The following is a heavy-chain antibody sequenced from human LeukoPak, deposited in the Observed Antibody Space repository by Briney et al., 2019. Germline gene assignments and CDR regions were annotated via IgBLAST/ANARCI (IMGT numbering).Heavy chain of an antibody. CDR3: ATTSAEYYYDSSGEDAFDI. CDR1: GYSFTSYW. D-gene: IGHD3-22*01. CDR2: IYPGDSDT. V-gene: IGHV5-51*01. J-gene: IGHJ3*02. Sequence: HGESLKISCKGSGYSFTSYWIGWVRQMPGKGLEWMGIIYPGDSDTRYSPSFQGQVTISADKSISTAYLQWSSLKASDTAMYYCATTSAEYYYDSSGEDAFDIWGQGTMVTVSS.